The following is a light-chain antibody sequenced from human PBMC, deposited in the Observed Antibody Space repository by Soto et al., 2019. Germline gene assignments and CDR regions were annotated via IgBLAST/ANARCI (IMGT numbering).Light chain of an antibody. CDR1: QDIGNY. Sequence: DIQMTQSPSSLSASVGDRVTITCEESQDIGNYLNWYQPRPGKAPKXXILDASSLDTGVPSRFSGSGAGTDCTCTISSLQSEDIATYYCQQYYNVTITFGQGTRLEIK. V-gene: IGKV1-33*01. CDR2: DAS. CDR3: QQYYNVTIT. J-gene: IGKJ5*01.